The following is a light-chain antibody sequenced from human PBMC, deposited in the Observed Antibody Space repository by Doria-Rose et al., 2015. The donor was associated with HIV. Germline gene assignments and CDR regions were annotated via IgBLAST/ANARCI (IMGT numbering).Light chain of an antibody. CDR2: DGY. Sequence: TQSPGTLSLSPGERATLSCRASQSFSSTYLAWYQQKPGQAPSLLIYDGYTRATGIPDRFSASGSGTDFTLTINRLEPEDFAQYYCHQYGTSWTFGQGTKVEI. CDR3: HQYGTSWT. CDR1: QSFSSTY. V-gene: IGKV3-20*01. J-gene: IGKJ1*01.